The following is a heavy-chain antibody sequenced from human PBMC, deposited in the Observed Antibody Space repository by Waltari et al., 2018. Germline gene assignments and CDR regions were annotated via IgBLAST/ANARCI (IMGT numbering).Heavy chain of an antibody. D-gene: IGHD2-2*01. J-gene: IGHJ4*02. CDR1: GGSISSSY. CDR3: ARAGVVAEHIVVVPAAMDFDY. V-gene: IGHV4-59*01. CDR2: IYYSGST. Sequence: QVQLQESGPGLVKPSETLSLTCTVSGGSISSSYWSWIRQPPGTGLEWIGYIYYSGSTNYNPSLKSRVTISVDTSKNQFSLKLSSVTAADTAVYYCARAGVVAEHIVVVPAAMDFDYWGQGTLVTVSS.